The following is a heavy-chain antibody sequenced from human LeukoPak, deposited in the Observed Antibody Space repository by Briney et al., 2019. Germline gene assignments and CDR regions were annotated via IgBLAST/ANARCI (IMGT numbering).Heavy chain of an antibody. Sequence: SETLSLTCTVSGGSISSYYWSWIRQPAGKGLEWIGRIYTSGSTYYNPSLKSRVTISVDTSKNQFSLKLSAVTAADTAVYYCARERVSMARGVFDFWGQGTLVTVSS. CDR2: IYTSGST. D-gene: IGHD3-10*01. J-gene: IGHJ4*02. CDR3: ARERVSMARGVFDF. CDR1: GGSISSYY. V-gene: IGHV4-4*07.